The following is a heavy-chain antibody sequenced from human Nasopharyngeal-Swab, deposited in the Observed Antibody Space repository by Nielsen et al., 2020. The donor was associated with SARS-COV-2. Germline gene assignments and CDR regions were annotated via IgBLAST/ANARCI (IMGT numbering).Heavy chain of an antibody. D-gene: IGHD2-15*01. CDR3: VRCSGGSCYAGFDH. J-gene: IGHJ4*02. Sequence: GRSLKISCAASGFTFSSYDMHWVRQAPGKGLGWVAVVSHDGSHKYYADSVKGRFTISRDNSKNPLFLQMSSLRGEDTAVYYCVRCSGGSCYAGFDHWGQGTLVTVSS. V-gene: IGHV3-30*03. CDR2: VSHDGSHK. CDR1: GFTFSSYD.